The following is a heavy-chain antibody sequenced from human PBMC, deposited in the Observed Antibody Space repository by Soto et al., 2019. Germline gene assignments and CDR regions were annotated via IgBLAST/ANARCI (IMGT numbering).Heavy chain of an antibody. J-gene: IGHJ4*02. CDR1: GGSVSSSSYY. D-gene: IGHD5-12*01. V-gene: IGHV4-39*01. CDR3: VRQVYSGYDFYY. CDR2: IYYTGST. Sequence: QLHLQESGPGLVKPSETLSLTCTVSGGSVSSSSYYWGWIRQPPGKGLEWIGRIYYTGSTSYNPSLKSRVTISVDTSKNQFSLRLSSVTAADTALYYCVRQVYSGYDFYYWGQGTLVTVSS.